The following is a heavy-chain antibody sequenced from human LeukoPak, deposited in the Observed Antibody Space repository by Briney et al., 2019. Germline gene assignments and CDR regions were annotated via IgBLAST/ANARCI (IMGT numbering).Heavy chain of an antibody. CDR3: ARDGGYCSGGSCYSDAFDI. V-gene: IGHV3-30*04. J-gene: IGHJ3*02. CDR1: GFTFSSYA. CDR2: ISYDGSNK. Sequence: GRSLRLSCAASGFTFSSYAMHWVRQAPGKGLEWVAVISYDGSNKYYADSVKGRFTISRDNSKNTLYLQMNSLGAEDTAVYYCARDGGYCSGGSCYSDAFDIWGQGTMVTVSS. D-gene: IGHD2-15*01.